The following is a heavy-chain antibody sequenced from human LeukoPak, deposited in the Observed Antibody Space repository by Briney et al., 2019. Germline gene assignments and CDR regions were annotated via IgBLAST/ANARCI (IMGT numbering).Heavy chain of an antibody. J-gene: IGHJ3*02. D-gene: IGHD3-22*01. V-gene: IGHV5-51*03. CDR1: GYSFTSYW. Sequence: GESLNISCKGSGYSFTSYWIGWVRQMPGKGLEWMGIIYPGDADTRYSPSFQGKVTISADKSISTPYLQWSSLKASDTAMYYCAISQYYYDSSGPHWDAFDIWGQGTMVTVSS. CDR3: AISQYYYDSSGPHWDAFDI. CDR2: IYPGDADT.